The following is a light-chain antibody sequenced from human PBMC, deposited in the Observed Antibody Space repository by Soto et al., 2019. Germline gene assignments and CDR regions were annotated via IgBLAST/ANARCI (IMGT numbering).Light chain of an antibody. CDR3: QQYGSSPT. V-gene: IGKV3-20*01. CDR2: GAS. Sequence: EIVWTQSPGTLSLSPGERATLSCRASQSVSSSYLAWYQQKPGQAPRLLIYGASSRATGIPDRFSGSGSVTDFTLTISRLEPEDFAVYYCQQYGSSPTFGQGTKLEIK. CDR1: QSVSSSY. J-gene: IGKJ2*01.